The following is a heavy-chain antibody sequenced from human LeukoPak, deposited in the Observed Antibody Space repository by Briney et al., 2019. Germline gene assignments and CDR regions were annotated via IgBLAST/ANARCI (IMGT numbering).Heavy chain of an antibody. Sequence: PGGSLRLSCAASGFTFDDYAMHWVRQAPGKGLEWVSLISWDGGSTYYADSVKGRFTISRDNSKNSLYLQMNSLRAEDTALYYCAKGYYYDSSSHLDYWGQGTLVTVSS. CDR3: AKGYYYDSSSHLDY. CDR2: ISWDGGST. D-gene: IGHD3-22*01. J-gene: IGHJ4*02. V-gene: IGHV3-43D*03. CDR1: GFTFDDYA.